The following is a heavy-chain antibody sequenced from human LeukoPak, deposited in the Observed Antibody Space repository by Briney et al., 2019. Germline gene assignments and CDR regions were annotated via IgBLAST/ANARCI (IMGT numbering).Heavy chain of an antibody. CDR1: GGSISSSSYY. V-gene: IGHV4-39*07. CDR2: IYYSGST. J-gene: IGHJ5*02. CDR3: ARGGASSIPFDP. Sequence: SETLSLTCTVSGGSISSSSYYWGWIRQPPGKGLEWIGSIYYSGSTYYNPSLKSRVTISVDTSKNQFSLKLSSVTAAETAVYYCARGGASSIPFDPWGQGTLVTVSS. D-gene: IGHD2-2*01.